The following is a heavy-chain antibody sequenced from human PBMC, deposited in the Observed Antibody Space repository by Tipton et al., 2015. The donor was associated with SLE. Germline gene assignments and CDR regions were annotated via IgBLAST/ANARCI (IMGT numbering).Heavy chain of an antibody. V-gene: IGHV4-59*12. CDR2: IYYTGST. J-gene: IGHJ4*02. CDR3: ARRIAVAEYFDS. D-gene: IGHD6-19*01. CDR1: GGSISSYY. Sequence: TLSLTCTVSGGSISSYYWSWIRQPPGKGLEWIGYIYYTGSTNYNPSLKSRVTISVDTSDNKFSLKLSSVTAADTAIYYCARRIAVAEYFDSWGQGTLVTVSS.